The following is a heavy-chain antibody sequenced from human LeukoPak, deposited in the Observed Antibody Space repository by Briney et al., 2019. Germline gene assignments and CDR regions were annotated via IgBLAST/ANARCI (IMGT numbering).Heavy chain of an antibody. Sequence: PGGSLRLSCADSEFTFSTYWMSWVRQAPGKGLEWVASIKQDGSERYYVDSVKGRFTISRDNAKNSLYLQMNSLRAEDTAVYYCAELGITMIGGVWGKGTTVTISS. V-gene: IGHV3-7*01. CDR1: EFTFSTYW. CDR3: AELGITMIGGV. J-gene: IGHJ6*04. CDR2: IKQDGSER. D-gene: IGHD3-10*02.